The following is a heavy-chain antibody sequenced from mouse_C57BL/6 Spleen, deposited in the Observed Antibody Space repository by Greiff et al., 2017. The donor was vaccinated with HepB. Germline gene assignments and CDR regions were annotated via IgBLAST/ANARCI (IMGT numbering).Heavy chain of an antibody. D-gene: IGHD1-1*01. Sequence: LQQPGAELVKPGASVKLSCKASGYTFTSYWMHWVKQRPGRGLEWIGRIDPNSGGTKYNEKFKSKATLTVDKPSSAAYMQLSSLTSEDSAVYYCASLHYYGSTPRYFDVWGTGTTVTVSS. CDR2: IDPNSGGT. J-gene: IGHJ1*03. V-gene: IGHV1-72*01. CDR1: GYTFTSYW. CDR3: ASLHYYGSTPRYFDV.